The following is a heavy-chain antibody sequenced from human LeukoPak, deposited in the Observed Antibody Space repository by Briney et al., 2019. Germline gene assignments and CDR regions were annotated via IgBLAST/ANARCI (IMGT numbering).Heavy chain of an antibody. Sequence: ASVKVSCKASGYTFTGYYMHWVRQAPGQGLEWMGWINPNSGGTNYAQQFQGRVTMTRDTSISTAYMELSRLRSDDTFFFQAEDGIRYFDWLSGLPDYWGQGTLVTVSS. J-gene: IGHJ4*02. CDR1: GYTFTGYY. V-gene: IGHV1-2*02. CDR2: INPNSGGT. CDR3: EDGIRYFDWLSGLPDY. D-gene: IGHD3-9*01.